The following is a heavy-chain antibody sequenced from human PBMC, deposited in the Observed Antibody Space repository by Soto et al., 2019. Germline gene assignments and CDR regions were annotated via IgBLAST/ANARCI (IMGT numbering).Heavy chain of an antibody. CDR3: ASVKNWNVFDY. J-gene: IGHJ4*02. CDR2: IYYSGST. CDR1: GGSITSYY. V-gene: IGHV4-59*01. D-gene: IGHD1-1*01. Sequence: PSETLSLTCTVSGGSITSYYWSWIRQPPGKGLEWIGYIYYSGSTKYNRSLESRVTISIDTSKNQFSLKLISVTAADTAIYYCASVKNWNVFDYWGQGTLVTVSS.